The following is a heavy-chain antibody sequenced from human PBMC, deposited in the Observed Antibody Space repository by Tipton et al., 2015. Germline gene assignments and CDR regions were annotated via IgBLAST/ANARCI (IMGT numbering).Heavy chain of an antibody. J-gene: IGHJ4*02. D-gene: IGHD5-12*01. CDR1: GYTFSSFD. Sequence: QLVQSGPEVKKPGASVKVSCKASGYTFSSFDIHWVRQATGQGLEWMGWMNPNSGNTVFSQKFQGRVTMTRDSSTSTVYMELSSLRSEDTAVYYCARSGGYGWDHWGQGTLVTVSS. CDR2: MNPNSGNT. V-gene: IGHV1-8*01. CDR3: ARSGGYGWDH.